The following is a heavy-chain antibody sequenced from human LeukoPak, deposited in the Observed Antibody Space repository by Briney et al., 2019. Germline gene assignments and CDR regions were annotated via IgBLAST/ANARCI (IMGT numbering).Heavy chain of an antibody. J-gene: IGHJ3*01. CDR2: ISSSSSYI. D-gene: IGHD6-19*01. CDR1: GFTFSNYS. CDR3: ARDPQGQAVC. Sequence: GGSLRLSCAVSGFTFSNYSMNWVRQAPGQGVELVSSISSSSSYIYDADSVKGQFTISRDNAKNSLDAQINSLRAEDTAVYYCARDPQGQAVCWGQGTMVTVSS. V-gene: IGHV3-21*01.